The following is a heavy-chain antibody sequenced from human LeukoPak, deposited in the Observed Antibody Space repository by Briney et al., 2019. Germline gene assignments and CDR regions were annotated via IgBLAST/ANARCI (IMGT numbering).Heavy chain of an antibody. Sequence: SETLSLTCTVSGGSISSYYWSWIRQPPGKGLEWIGYIYYSGSTNYNPSLKSRVTISVDTSKNQFSLKLSSVTAADTAVYYCARMEGMMGVPGYGMDVWGQGTTVTVSS. D-gene: IGHD3-16*01. CDR1: GGSISSYY. J-gene: IGHJ6*02. V-gene: IGHV4-59*01. CDR2: IYYSGST. CDR3: ARMEGMMGVPGYGMDV.